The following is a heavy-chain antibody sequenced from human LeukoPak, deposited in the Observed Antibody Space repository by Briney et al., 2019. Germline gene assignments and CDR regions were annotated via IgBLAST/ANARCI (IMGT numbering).Heavy chain of an antibody. J-gene: IGHJ6*03. CDR2: INPSGSST. D-gene: IGHD4-17*01. Sequence: ASVKVSCKASGYSFTSHYMHWVRQAPGQGLEWMGLINPSGSSTLYAQKFQGRVTMTRDMSTTTDYMELSSLRSEDTAVYYCARRTVTKYYYYYYMDVWGKGTTVTISS. V-gene: IGHV1-46*01. CDR1: GYSFTSHY. CDR3: ARRTVTKYYYYYYMDV.